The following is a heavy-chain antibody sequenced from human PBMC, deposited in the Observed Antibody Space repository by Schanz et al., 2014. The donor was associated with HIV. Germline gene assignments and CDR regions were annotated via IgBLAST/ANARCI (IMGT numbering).Heavy chain of an antibody. D-gene: IGHD2-21*02. Sequence: QVQLVQSGAEVKKPGSSVKVSCKTFGGTFRTFAISWVRQAPGQGLEWMGGIVPIFGTTNYAQSFQGRVSITADESTSTAYLQLSGLRSDDTAVYFCTRGYCGAVCPRFYYYGTDVWGQGTTVTVSS. CDR1: GGTFRTFA. V-gene: IGHV1-69*01. CDR3: TRGYCGAVCPRFYYYGTDV. J-gene: IGHJ6*02. CDR2: IVPIFGTT.